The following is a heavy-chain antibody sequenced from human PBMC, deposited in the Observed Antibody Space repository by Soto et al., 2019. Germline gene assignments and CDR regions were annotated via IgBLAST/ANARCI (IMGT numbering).Heavy chain of an antibody. J-gene: IGHJ6*02. V-gene: IGHV3-74*01. CDR3: AREQDYYETHYYYYGMDV. CDR2: INSDGSST. Sequence: GGSLRLSCAASGFTFSSYWMHWVRQAPGKGLVWVSRINSDGSSTSYADSVKGRFTISRDNAKNTLYLQMNSLRAEDTAVYYCAREQDYYETHYYYYGMDVWGQGTTVTVSS. CDR1: GFTFSSYW. D-gene: IGHD3-22*01.